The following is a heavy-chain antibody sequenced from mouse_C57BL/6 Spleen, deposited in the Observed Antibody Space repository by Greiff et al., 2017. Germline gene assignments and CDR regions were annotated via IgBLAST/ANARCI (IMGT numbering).Heavy chain of an antibody. CDR1: GFTFSSYG. CDR3: AWDGSSGARYFDV. D-gene: IGHD1-1*01. CDR2: ISSGGSYT. J-gene: IGHJ1*03. V-gene: IGHV5-6*01. Sequence: EVMLVESGGDLVKPGGSLKLSCAASGFTFSSYGMSWVRQTPDMRLEWVATISSGGSYTYYPDSVKGRFTLSRDNAKNTLYLQMSSLKSEDTAMYYCAWDGSSGARYFDVWGTGTTVTVSS.